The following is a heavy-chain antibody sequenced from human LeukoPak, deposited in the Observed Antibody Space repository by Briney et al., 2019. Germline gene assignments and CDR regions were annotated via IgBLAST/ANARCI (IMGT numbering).Heavy chain of an antibody. CDR1: GFTFSRFW. Sequence: GGSLRLSCVASGFTFSRFWMIWVRQAPGKGLEGVAMIKPDGSGEYYLDSVKGRFTISRDNAKNSLYLQMNSLRADDTAVDFCMTGYSSHWYNEGNYWGQGILVTVSS. CDR2: IKPDGSGE. D-gene: IGHD6-19*01. V-gene: IGHV3-7*01. CDR3: MTGYSSHWYNEGNY. J-gene: IGHJ4*02.